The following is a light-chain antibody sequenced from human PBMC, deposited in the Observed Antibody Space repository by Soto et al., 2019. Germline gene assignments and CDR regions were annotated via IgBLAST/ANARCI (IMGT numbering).Light chain of an antibody. Sequence: QSVLTQPHSASGSPGQSVTISCTGTSXDVGGYNYVSWYQQHPGKAPKLMIYEVSKRPSGVPDRFSGSKSGNTASLTVSGLQAEDEADYYCSSYAGSNNFFGTGTKVTIL. CDR2: EVS. J-gene: IGLJ1*01. CDR3: SSYAGSNNF. V-gene: IGLV2-8*01. CDR1: SXDVGGYNY.